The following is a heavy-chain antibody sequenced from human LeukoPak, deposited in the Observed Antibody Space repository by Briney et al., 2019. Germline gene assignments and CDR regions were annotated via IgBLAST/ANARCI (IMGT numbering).Heavy chain of an antibody. V-gene: IGHV4-39*07. CDR1: GGSISTSNYY. Sequence: SETLSLTCTVSGGSISTSNYYWGWIRQPPGKGLEWIGNIFYSGSTYYGPSLKSRLTISLDTSRNQFSLKLNSVTAADAAVYYCARGRYGSGSYFFDYWGQGTLVTVSS. D-gene: IGHD3-10*01. CDR3: ARGRYGSGSYFFDY. CDR2: IFYSGST. J-gene: IGHJ4*01.